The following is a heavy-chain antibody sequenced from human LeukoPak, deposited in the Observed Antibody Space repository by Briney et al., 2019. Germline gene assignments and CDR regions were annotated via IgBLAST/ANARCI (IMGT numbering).Heavy chain of an antibody. D-gene: IGHD3-22*01. J-gene: IGHJ4*02. Sequence: SVKVSCKASGGTFSSYAISWVRQAPGQGLEWMVGIIPIFGTTNYAQKFQGRVTITADESTSTAYMELSSLRSEDTAVYYCARARGGGYDSSGYYYLPDYWGQGTLVTVSS. CDR1: GGTFSSYA. CDR3: ARARGGGYDSSGYYYLPDY. V-gene: IGHV1-69*13. CDR2: IIPIFGTT.